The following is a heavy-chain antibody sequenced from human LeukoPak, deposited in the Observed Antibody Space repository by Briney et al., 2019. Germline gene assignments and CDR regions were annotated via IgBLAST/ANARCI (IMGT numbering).Heavy chain of an antibody. J-gene: IGHJ4*02. Sequence: PGGSLRLSCAASGFTFSDYYMSWIRQAPGKGLEWVSYISSSGSTIYYADSVKGRFTISRDNAKNSLYLQMNSLRAEDTAVYYCASSVQWLVSYFDYWGQGTLVTVSS. CDR3: ASSVQWLVSYFDY. CDR1: GFTFSDYY. V-gene: IGHV3-11*01. CDR2: ISSSGSTI. D-gene: IGHD6-19*01.